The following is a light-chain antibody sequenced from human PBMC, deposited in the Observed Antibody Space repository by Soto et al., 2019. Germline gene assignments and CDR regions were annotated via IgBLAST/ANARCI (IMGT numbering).Light chain of an antibody. Sequence: EMVFTQSPGTLSLAPGERAALCCRASQSVSSSYLAWYQQIPGQAPRLLINDASRRATGIPDRFSGSGSGTDFTLTISRLEPEDFAVYYCQQYGSAPPTFGQGTKVDIK. CDR2: DAS. CDR1: QSVSSSY. CDR3: QQYGSAPPT. V-gene: IGKV3-20*01. J-gene: IGKJ1*01.